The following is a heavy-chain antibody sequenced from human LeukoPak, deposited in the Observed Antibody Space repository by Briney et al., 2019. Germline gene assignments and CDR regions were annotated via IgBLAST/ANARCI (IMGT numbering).Heavy chain of an antibody. CDR2: VSSDSSLI. Sequence: GGSLRLSCAASGFTFSAYSMSWVRHAPGKRLECLSCVSSDSSLIDYADSVKGRFTISRDHDKNSLYLQMNSLRAEDAAVYYCARDLAWAFDFWGQGTMVTVSS. CDR1: GFTFSAYS. J-gene: IGHJ3*01. CDR3: ARDLAWAFDF. D-gene: IGHD3-3*02. V-gene: IGHV3-48*01.